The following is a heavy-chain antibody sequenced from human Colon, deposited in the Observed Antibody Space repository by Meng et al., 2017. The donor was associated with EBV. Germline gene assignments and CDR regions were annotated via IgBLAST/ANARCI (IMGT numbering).Heavy chain of an antibody. CDR3: ARDTSTWGNKGLDH. D-gene: IGHD7-27*01. CDR2: IYHSGST. Sequence: QLHFTGSAPGLCKPSQTLSLTCVFPGDSVPNGGYSWSWIRQPSGKGLEWIGYIYHSGSTKYNPSLKSRVTISVDTSKNQFSLKLSSVTAADTAVYYCARDTSTWGNKGLDHWGQGILVTVSS. V-gene: IGHV4-30-2*01. CDR1: GDSVPNGGYS. J-gene: IGHJ4*02.